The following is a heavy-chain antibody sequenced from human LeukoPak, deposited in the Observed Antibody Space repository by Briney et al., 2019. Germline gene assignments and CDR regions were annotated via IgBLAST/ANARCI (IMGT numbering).Heavy chain of an antibody. CDR3: ARHQARTIPLGMDV. CDR1: GFAFSSHA. D-gene: IGHD6-6*01. V-gene: IGHV3-23*01. J-gene: IGHJ6*02. CDR2: IDISGGST. Sequence: GGSLRLSCAASGFAFSSHAMRWVRQAPGKGLEWVSSIDISGGSTYYADSAEGRFTISRDNSKNTLYLQMNGLRVEDTALYYCARHQARTIPLGMDVWGQGTTVTVSS.